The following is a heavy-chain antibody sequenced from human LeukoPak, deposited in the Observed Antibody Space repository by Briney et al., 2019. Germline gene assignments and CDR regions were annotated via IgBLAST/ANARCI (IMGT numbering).Heavy chain of an antibody. CDR3: ARIHLKQIVVVTEVYFDY. Sequence: SETLSLTCAVYGGSFSGYYWSWIRQPPGKGLEWIGEINHSGSTNYNPSLKSRVTISVDTSKNQFSLKLSSVTAADTAVYYCARIHLKQIVVVTEVYFDYWGQGTLVTVSS. CDR1: GGSFSGYY. CDR2: INHSGST. J-gene: IGHJ4*02. V-gene: IGHV4-34*01. D-gene: IGHD2-21*02.